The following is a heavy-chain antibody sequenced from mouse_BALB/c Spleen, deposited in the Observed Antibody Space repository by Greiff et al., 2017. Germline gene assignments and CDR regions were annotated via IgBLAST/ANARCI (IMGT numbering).Heavy chain of an antibody. CDR3: ARANWNGSYFDY. D-gene: IGHD4-1*01. V-gene: IGHV5-17*02. CDR2: ISSGSSTI. J-gene: IGHJ2*01. Sequence: EVQLVESGGGLVQPGGSRKLSCAASGFTFSSFGMHWVRQAPEKGLEWVAYISSGSSTIYYADTVKGRFTISRDNPKNTLFLQMTSLRSEDTAMYYCARANWNGSYFDYWGQGTTLTVSS. CDR1: GFTFSSFG.